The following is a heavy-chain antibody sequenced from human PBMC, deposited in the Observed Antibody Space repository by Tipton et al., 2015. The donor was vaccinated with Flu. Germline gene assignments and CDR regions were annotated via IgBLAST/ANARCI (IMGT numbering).Heavy chain of an antibody. CDR1: GFTFSDDY. J-gene: IGHJ6*02. CDR2: ISSSGSNI. Sequence: GSLRLSCAASGFTFSDDYMSWIRQAPGKGLEWVSHISSSGSNINYADSVKGRFTISRDNAKNSLYLQMNSLRAEDTAVYYCARDHPPSITVLGEITDYFGMDVWGQGTTVTVSS. CDR3: ARDHPPSITVLGEITDYFGMDV. D-gene: IGHD3-3*01. V-gene: IGHV3-11*01.